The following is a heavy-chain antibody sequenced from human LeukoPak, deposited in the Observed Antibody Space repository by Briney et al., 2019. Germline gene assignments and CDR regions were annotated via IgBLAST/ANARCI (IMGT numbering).Heavy chain of an antibody. Sequence: GGSLRLSCAASGFTVSTYWMHWVRQAPGKGLVWVSRIDSAGSSTTYADSVKGRFTISRDNAKNALYLQLNSLRAEDTAVYYCARGFSSGSSLPFDYWGQGTLVTVSS. CDR1: GFTVSTYW. D-gene: IGHD3-10*01. CDR2: IDSAGSST. J-gene: IGHJ4*02. V-gene: IGHV3-74*01. CDR3: ARGFSSGSSLPFDY.